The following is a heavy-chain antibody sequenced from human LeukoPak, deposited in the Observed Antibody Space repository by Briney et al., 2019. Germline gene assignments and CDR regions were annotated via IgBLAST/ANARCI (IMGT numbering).Heavy chain of an antibody. J-gene: IGHJ4*02. CDR3: ARDPGYCTNGLCDY. CDR1: GYSISSGYY. D-gene: IGHD2-8*01. Sequence: PSETLSLTCTVSGYSISSGYYWGWIRQPPGKGLEWIGSIYYSGSTNYNPSLKSRVTISVDTSKNQFSLKLSSVTAADTAVYYCARDPGYCTNGLCDYWGQGTLVTVSS. CDR2: IYYSGST. V-gene: IGHV4-38-2*02.